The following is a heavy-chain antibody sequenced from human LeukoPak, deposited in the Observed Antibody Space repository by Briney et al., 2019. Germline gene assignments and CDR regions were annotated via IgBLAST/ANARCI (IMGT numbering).Heavy chain of an antibody. CDR2: ISYDGSFQ. Sequence: PGGSLRLSCSVSGFTFSSHAMHWVRQAPGKGLECVAYISYDGSFQYHADSVKGRFTISRDNSKNMLYLQMNSLRAEDTAVYYCAKWKYSNSGIDDYWGQGTLVTVSS. V-gene: IGHV3-30-3*02. D-gene: IGHD6-6*01. CDR1: GFTFSSHA. J-gene: IGHJ4*02. CDR3: AKWKYSNSGIDDY.